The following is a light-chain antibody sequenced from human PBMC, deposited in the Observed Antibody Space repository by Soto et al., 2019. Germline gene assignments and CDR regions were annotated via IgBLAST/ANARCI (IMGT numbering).Light chain of an antibody. CDR1: PNIDNS. Sequence: DIQMTQSPSSLYASVGDRVTITCRASPNIDNSLNWYQQNPGKAPRLLIYVASSLQSGVPSRFSGSGSGTEFTLTISSLQPADFASYSCQQSDTTPVTFGHGTKV. CDR3: QQSDTTPVT. J-gene: IGKJ3*01. V-gene: IGKV1-39*01. CDR2: VAS.